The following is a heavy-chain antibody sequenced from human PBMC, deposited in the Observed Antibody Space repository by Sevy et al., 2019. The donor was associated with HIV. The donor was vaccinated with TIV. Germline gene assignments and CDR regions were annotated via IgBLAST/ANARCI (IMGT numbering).Heavy chain of an antibody. CDR1: GFTFSSYG. Sequence: GGSLRLSCAASGFTFSSYGMSWVRQAPGKGLEWVSVIGDIGNTYYADSVKGRFTMSRDNSKNTLYLQMNSLRAEDTAVYYCAKCLAALPGYYYGVDVWGQGTTVTVSS. V-gene: IGHV3-23*01. CDR3: AKCLAALPGYYYGVDV. CDR2: IGDIGNT. J-gene: IGHJ6*02. D-gene: IGHD6-6*01.